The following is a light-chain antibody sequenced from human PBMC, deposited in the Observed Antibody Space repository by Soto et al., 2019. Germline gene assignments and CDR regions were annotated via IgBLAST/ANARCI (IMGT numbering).Light chain of an antibody. J-gene: IGKJ5*01. V-gene: IGKV1-5*03. Sequence: DIQMTQSPSTLSGSVGDRVTITCRASQTISSWLAWYQQKPGKALKLLIYKASTLKSGVPSRFSGSGSGTEFTLTISSLQPDDFATYYCQQFNSYPITFGQGTRLEIK. CDR3: QQFNSYPIT. CDR2: KAS. CDR1: QTISSW.